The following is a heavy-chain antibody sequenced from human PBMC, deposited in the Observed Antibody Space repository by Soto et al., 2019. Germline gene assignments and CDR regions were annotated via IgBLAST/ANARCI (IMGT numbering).Heavy chain of an antibody. J-gene: IGHJ4*02. CDR1: GSTLTDLS. Sequence: ASVKVSCKVSGSTLTDLSMHWVRQAPGKGLEWMGGFDPEDGETIYAQKFQGRVTMTEDTSTDTAYMELSSLRSEDTAVYYCASTFMVRGVFDYWGQGTLVTVSS. D-gene: IGHD3-10*01. CDR2: FDPEDGET. CDR3: ASTFMVRGVFDY. V-gene: IGHV1-24*01.